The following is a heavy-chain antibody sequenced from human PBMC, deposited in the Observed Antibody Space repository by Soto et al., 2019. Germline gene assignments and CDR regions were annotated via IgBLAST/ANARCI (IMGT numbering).Heavy chain of an antibody. V-gene: IGHV1-69*08. CDR1: GGTFSSYS. CDR3: ARDRCSSTSCARGNWYFDL. J-gene: IGHJ2*01. CDR2: IISVLGLP. Sequence: QVQLVQSGAEVKKPGSSVKVSCKASGGTFSSYSISWVRQAPGQGLELMGRIISVLGLPNYAQKFQGRVTITADKSTSTAYMELSSLRHEDTALYYCARDRCSSTSCARGNWYFDLWGRGTLVTVSS. D-gene: IGHD2-2*01.